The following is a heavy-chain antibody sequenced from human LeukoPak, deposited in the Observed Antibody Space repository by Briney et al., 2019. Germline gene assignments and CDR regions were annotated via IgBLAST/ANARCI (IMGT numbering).Heavy chain of an antibody. CDR3: ARAGTMVRGVIITVTLFDY. D-gene: IGHD3-10*01. Sequence: ASVKVPCKASGYTFTSYGISWVRQAPGQGLEWMGWISAYNGNTNYAQKLQGRVTMTTDTSTSTAYMELRSLRSDDTAVYYCARAGTMVRGVIITVTLFDYWGQGTLVTVSS. V-gene: IGHV1-18*01. CDR2: ISAYNGNT. J-gene: IGHJ4*02. CDR1: GYTFTSYG.